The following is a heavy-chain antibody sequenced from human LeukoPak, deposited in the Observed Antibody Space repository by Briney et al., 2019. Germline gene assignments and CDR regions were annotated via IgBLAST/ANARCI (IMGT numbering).Heavy chain of an antibody. V-gene: IGHV4-59*12. CDR3: ARPAYYMDV. CDR2: IYCSGST. Sequence: SETLSLTCTVSGGSISSYYWSWIRQPPGRGLEWIGYIYCSGSTNYNPSLKSRVTISVDTSKNQFSLKLSSVTAADTAVYYCARPAYYMDVWGKGTTVTVSS. CDR1: GGSISSYY. J-gene: IGHJ6*03.